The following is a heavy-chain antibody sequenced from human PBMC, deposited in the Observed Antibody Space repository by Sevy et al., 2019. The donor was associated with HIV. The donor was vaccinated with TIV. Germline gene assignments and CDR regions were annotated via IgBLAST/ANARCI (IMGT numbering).Heavy chain of an antibody. CDR1: GGTFSSYA. D-gene: IGHD5-12*01. Sequence: ASVKVSCKASGGTFSSYAISWVRQAPGQGLEWMGRIIPIFGTANYAPKFQGRVTITADESTSTAYMELSSLRSEDTAVYYCASYDGYNFSDDYYYMDVWGKGTTVTISS. CDR3: ASYDGYNFSDDYYYMDV. V-gene: IGHV1-69*13. CDR2: IIPIFGTA. J-gene: IGHJ6*03.